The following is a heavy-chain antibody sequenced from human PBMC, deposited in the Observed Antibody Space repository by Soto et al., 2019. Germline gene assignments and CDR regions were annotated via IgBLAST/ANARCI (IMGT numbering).Heavy chain of an antibody. J-gene: IGHJ4*02. CDR3: ARDWAPFYDASVSYLSPKGY. Sequence: QVQLVASGGGVVQPGRSLRLSCAASGFTFCTYGMHWVRQAPGKGLEWVAVIWYDGSNKNYVDSVKGRFTISRDNSKYTLYLQMNSLRTEDTAVYYCARDWAPFYDASVSYLSPKGYWGQGTLVTVTS. CDR1: GFTFCTYG. V-gene: IGHV3-33*01. D-gene: IGHD3-10*01. CDR2: IWYDGSNK.